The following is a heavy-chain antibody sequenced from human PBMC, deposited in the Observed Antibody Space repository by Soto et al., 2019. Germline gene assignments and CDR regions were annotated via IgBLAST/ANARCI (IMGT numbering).Heavy chain of an antibody. V-gene: IGHV3-66*01. J-gene: IGHJ6*03. CDR2: IQSGGTT. CDR1: GFTVSSKY. CDR3: ARVVVATAAGYCYDFSLDV. Sequence: GGSLRLSCAASGFTVSSKYMTWVRQAPGKGLEWVSLIQSGGTTYYADSVKGRFTISRDTSENTLHLQMDSLRVEDTAVYYCARVVVATAAGYCYDFSLDVWGKGTTVTVSS. D-gene: IGHD2-15*01.